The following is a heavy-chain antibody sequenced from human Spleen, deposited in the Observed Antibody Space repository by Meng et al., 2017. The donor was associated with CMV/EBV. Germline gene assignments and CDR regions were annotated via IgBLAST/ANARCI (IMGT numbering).Heavy chain of an antibody. Sequence: QVQRAEGRPGLLKPSETLSLPCAVYGGSFSGYYWSWIRQPPGKGLEWIGEINHSGSTNYNPSLKSRVTISVDTSKNQFSLKLSSVTAADTAVYYCARATEYQLLRTTRRNWFDPWGQGTLVTVSS. D-gene: IGHD2-2*01. V-gene: IGHV4-34*02. CDR2: INHSGST. CDR3: ARATEYQLLRTTRRNWFDP. J-gene: IGHJ5*02. CDR1: GGSFSGYY.